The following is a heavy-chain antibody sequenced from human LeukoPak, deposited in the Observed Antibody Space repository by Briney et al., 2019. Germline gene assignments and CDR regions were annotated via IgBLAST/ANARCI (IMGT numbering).Heavy chain of an antibody. CDR2: IIPIFGTA. CDR3: ARFYDSSGYHDY. J-gene: IGHJ4*02. V-gene: IGHV1-69*05. D-gene: IGHD3-22*01. Sequence: GASVKVSCKASGGTFSSCAISWVRQAPGQGLEWMGRIIPIFGTANYAQKFQGRVTITTDESTSTAYMELSSLRSEDTAVYYCARFYDSSGYHDYWGQGTLVTVSS. CDR1: GGTFSSCA.